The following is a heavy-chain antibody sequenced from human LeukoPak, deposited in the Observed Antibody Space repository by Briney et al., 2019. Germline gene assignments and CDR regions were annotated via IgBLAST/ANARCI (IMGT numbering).Heavy chain of an antibody. CDR2: ISTSNNYI. CDR3: ARGGDRGEFDP. V-gene: IGHV3-21*01. CDR1: GFTFSSYN. Sequence: GGSLRLSCAASGFTFSSYNMNWVRQAPGKGLEWVSSISTSNNYIYYADSVKGRFTTSRDNAKNSLYLQMNSLGAEDTAVYYCARGGDRGEFDPWGQGTLVTVSS. J-gene: IGHJ5*02. D-gene: IGHD2-21*01.